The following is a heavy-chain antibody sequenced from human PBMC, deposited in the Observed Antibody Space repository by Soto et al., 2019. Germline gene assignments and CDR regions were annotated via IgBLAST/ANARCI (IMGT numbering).Heavy chain of an antibody. J-gene: IGHJ6*02. CDR3: ARDRAGKVVVPAAMKDV. V-gene: IGHV3-21*01. CDR1: GFTFSSYS. D-gene: IGHD2-2*01. Sequence: PGGSLRLSCAASGFTFSSYSMNWVRQAPGKGLEWVSSISSSSGYIYYADSVKGRFTISRDNAKNSLYLQMNSLRAEDTAVYYCARDRAGKVVVPAAMKDVWGQGTTVTVSS. CDR2: ISSSSGYI.